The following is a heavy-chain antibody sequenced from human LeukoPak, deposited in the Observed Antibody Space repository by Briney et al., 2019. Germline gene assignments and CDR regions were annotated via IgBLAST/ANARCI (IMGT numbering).Heavy chain of an antibody. V-gene: IGHV1-69*13. D-gene: IGHD3-10*01. CDR3: ARGLFGVAGTYYYGMDV. Sequence: ASVKVSCKASGGTFSSYAISWVRQAPGQGLEWVGGIISIFGSANYAQKFQGRVTITADESTSTAYMELSSLRSEDTAVYYCARGLFGVAGTYYYGMDVWGQGTTVTVSS. J-gene: IGHJ6*02. CDR1: GGTFSSYA. CDR2: IISIFGSA.